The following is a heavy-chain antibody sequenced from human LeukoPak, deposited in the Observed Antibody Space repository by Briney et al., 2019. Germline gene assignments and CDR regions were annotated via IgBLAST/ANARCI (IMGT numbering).Heavy chain of an antibody. CDR1: GGSISTYQ. V-gene: IGHV4-59*01. CDR2: IYYSGST. Sequence: SETLSLTCTVSGGSISTYQWSWIRQPPGKGLEWIGYIYYSGSTNYSPSLKSRVTISVDTSKNQFSLKLSSVTAADTAVYYCARTTRTINYYFDYWGRGTLVTVSS. D-gene: IGHD1-14*01. CDR3: ARTTRTINYYFDY. J-gene: IGHJ4*02.